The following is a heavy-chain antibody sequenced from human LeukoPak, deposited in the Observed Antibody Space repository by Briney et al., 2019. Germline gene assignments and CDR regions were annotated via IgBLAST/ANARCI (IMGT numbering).Heavy chain of an antibody. CDR2: IFYSGST. CDR3: ARTGDYSRSTGGWFDP. Sequence: SETLSLTCTVSGHSITSHYWSWVRQAPGKGLEWIGYIFYSGSTNYSPSLKSRVTISVATSRNQFSLRLKSVTAAATAVYFCARTGDYSRSTGGWFDPWGQGTLVTVSS. V-gene: IGHV4-59*11. D-gene: IGHD4-11*01. CDR1: GHSITSHY. J-gene: IGHJ5*02.